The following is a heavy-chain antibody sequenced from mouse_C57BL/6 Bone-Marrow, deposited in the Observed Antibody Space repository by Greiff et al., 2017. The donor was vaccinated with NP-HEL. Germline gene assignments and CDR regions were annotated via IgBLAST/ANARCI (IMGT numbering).Heavy chain of an antibody. J-gene: IGHJ4*01. V-gene: IGHV5-9-1*02. CDR3: TRRYYDFFYAMDY. Sequence: DVMLVESGEGLVKPGGSLKLSCAASGFTFSSYAMSWVRQTPEKRLEWVAYISSGGDYIYYADTVKGRFTISRANARNTLYLQMSSLKSEDTAMYYCTRRYYDFFYAMDYWGQGTSVTVSS. CDR2: ISSGGDYI. D-gene: IGHD2-4*01. CDR1: GFTFSSYA.